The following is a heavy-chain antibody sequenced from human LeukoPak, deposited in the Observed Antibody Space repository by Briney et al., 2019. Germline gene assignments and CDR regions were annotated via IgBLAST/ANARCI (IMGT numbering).Heavy chain of an antibody. V-gene: IGHV4-34*01. J-gene: IGHJ3*02. CDR2: IDHSGST. Sequence: SETLSLTCAVYGGPFSGYYWSWIRQPPGKGLEWIGEIDHSGSTNYNPSLKSRVTISLDTSKKQFSLKLSSVTAADTAVYYRARQVDVGCSSTSCYGHGAFDIWGQGTLFTVSS. CDR1: GGPFSGYY. D-gene: IGHD2-2*01. CDR3: ARQVDVGCSSTSCYGHGAFDI.